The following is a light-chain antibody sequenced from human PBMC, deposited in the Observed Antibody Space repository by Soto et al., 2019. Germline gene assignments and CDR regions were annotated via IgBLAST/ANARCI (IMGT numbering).Light chain of an antibody. CDR1: QIVSSNY. CDR3: QQYGDSPRGT. V-gene: IGKV3D-20*01. Sequence: EAVLTQSPASLSLSPGERATLSCGASQIVSSNYLAWYQQKPGLAPRLLIYDASTRATGVPDRFRGSGSGTDFTLTINRLEPEDSAVYYCQQYGDSPRGTFGGGTKVEIK. J-gene: IGKJ4*01. CDR2: DAS.